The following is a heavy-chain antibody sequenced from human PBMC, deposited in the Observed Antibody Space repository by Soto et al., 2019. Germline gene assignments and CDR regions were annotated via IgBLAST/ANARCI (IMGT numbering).Heavy chain of an antibody. CDR2: ISGSGGST. CDR1: GITFSSYA. CDR3: ANSGTGDSSSSDYFDY. D-gene: IGHD6-6*01. V-gene: IGHV3-23*01. Sequence: PGGSLRLSCAASGITFSSYAMSWVRQAPGKGLEWVSAISGSGGSTYYADSVKGRFTISRDNSKNTLYLQMNSLRAEDTAVYYCANSGTGDSSSSDYFDYWGQGTLVTVSS. J-gene: IGHJ4*02.